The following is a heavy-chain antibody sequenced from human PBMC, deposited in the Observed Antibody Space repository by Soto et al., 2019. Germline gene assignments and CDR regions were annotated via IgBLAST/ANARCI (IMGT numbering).Heavy chain of an antibody. D-gene: IGHD2-21*02. Sequence: ASVKVSCKASGYTFTALYMNGVRQAPGQWLEWMGWVNPNTGLTKLAQKFQGRVTMTRDTSISTAYMELTRLTSDDTAVYYCTTLRLDPWGQGTLVTSPQ. CDR2: VNPNTGLT. J-gene: IGHJ5*02. V-gene: IGHV1-2*02. CDR1: GYTFTALY. CDR3: TTLRLDP.